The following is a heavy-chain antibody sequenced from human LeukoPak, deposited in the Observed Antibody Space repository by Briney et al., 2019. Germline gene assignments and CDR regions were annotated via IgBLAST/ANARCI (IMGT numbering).Heavy chain of an antibody. D-gene: IGHD1-26*01. CDR3: AREWELVY. CDR1: GFTFSSYT. J-gene: IGHJ4*02. V-gene: IGHV3-30-3*01. Sequence: PGGSLRLSCAASGFTFSSYTMHWVRQAAGKGLEWVAVISYDGSSKYYADSVKGRFTISRDNSKNTLYLQMNSLRAEDTAVYYCAREWELVYWGQGTLVTVSS. CDR2: ISYDGSSK.